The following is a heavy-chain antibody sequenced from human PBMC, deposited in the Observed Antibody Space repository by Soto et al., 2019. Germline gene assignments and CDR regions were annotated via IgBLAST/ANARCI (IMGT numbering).Heavy chain of an antibody. CDR2: IYYSGRP. Sequence: QVQLQESGPGLVKPSQTLSLTCTVSGGSISSGGYYWSWIRQHPGKGLEWIGYIYYSGRPYHNPSLKSRITISADTSKTQFSLKLSSVTAADRAVYYCARAGAVNWFDPGGQGTLVTVSS. CDR3: ARAGAVNWFDP. V-gene: IGHV4-31*03. J-gene: IGHJ5*02. CDR1: GGSISSGGYY.